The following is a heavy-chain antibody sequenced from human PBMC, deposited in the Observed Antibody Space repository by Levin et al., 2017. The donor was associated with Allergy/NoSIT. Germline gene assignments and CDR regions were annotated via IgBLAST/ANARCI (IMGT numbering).Heavy chain of an antibody. D-gene: IGHD3-22*01. CDR3: ARAISSYDSSGYYWDY. V-gene: IGHV3-11*01. CDR1: GFTFSDYY. Sequence: GESLKISCAASGFTFSDYYMSWIRQAPGKGLEWVSYISSSGSTIYYADSVKGRFTISRDNAKNSLYLQMNSLRAEDTAVYYCARAISSYDSSGYYWDYWGQGTLVTVSS. CDR2: ISSSGSTI. J-gene: IGHJ4*02.